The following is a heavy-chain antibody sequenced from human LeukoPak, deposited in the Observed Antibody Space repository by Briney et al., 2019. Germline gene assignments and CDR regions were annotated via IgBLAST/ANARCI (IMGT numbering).Heavy chain of an antibody. D-gene: IGHD3-22*01. Sequence: ASVKVSCTASGYTFTSYGISWVRQAPGQGLEWMGWISAYNGNTNYAQKLQGRVTMTTDTSTSTAYMELRSLRSDDTAVYYCARSDYDSSGQHNWFDPWGQGTLVTVSS. CDR2: ISAYNGNT. CDR3: ARSDYDSSGQHNWFDP. CDR1: GYTFTSYG. J-gene: IGHJ5*02. V-gene: IGHV1-18*01.